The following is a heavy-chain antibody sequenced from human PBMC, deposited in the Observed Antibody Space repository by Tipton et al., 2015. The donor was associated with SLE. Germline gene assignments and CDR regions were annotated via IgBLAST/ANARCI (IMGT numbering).Heavy chain of an antibody. Sequence: TLSLTCAVYGGSFSGYYWSWIRQPPGKGLEWIGEINHSGSTNYNPSLKSRVTISVDTSKNQFSLKLSSVTAADTAVYYCARRPRGYSGGWFDPWGQGTLVTVPS. CDR2: INHSGST. J-gene: IGHJ5*02. CDR1: GGSFSGYY. V-gene: IGHV4-34*01. CDR3: ARRPRGYSGGWFDP. D-gene: IGHD5-12*01.